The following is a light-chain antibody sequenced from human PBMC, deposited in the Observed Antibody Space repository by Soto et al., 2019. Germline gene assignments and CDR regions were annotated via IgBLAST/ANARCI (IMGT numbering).Light chain of an antibody. CDR2: ENS. V-gene: IGLV1-51*01. J-gene: IGLJ2*01. Sequence: QSVLTQPPSVSAAPGQEVAISCSGSSSNIGNNDVSWYQKFPGAAPKLVISENSRRPFGISERFSGSKSGASATLGITGLETGDEADYYCGTWDSSLNAGVLFGGGTKLTVL. CDR3: GTWDSSLNAGVL. CDR1: SSNIGNND.